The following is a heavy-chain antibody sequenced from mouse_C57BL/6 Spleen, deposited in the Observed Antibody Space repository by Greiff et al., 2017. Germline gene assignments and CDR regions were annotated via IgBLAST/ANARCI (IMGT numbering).Heavy chain of an antibody. J-gene: IGHJ2*01. CDR1: GYSFTGYF. V-gene: IGHV1-20*01. CDR3: ARNGYYGSSPLDY. D-gene: IGHD1-1*01. CDR2: INPYNGDT. Sequence: VQLQQSGPELVKPGDSVKISCKASGYSFTGYFMNWVMQSHGKSLEWIGRINPYNGDTFYNQKFKGKATLTVDKSSSTAHMGLRSLTSEDSAVYYCARNGYYGSSPLDYWGQGTTLTVSS.